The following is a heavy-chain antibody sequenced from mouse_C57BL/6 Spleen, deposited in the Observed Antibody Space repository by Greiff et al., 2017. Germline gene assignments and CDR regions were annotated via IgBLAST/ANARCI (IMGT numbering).Heavy chain of an antibody. CDR2: ISSGSSTI. J-gene: IGHJ1*03. Sequence: EVKLMESGGGLVKPGGSLKLSCAASGFTFSDYGMHWVRQAPEKGLEWVAYISSGSSTIYYADTVKGRFTISRDNAKNTLFLQMTSLRSEDTAMYYCARNYDYDELWYFDVWGTGTTVTVSS. V-gene: IGHV5-17*01. D-gene: IGHD2-4*01. CDR1: GFTFSDYG. CDR3: ARNYDYDELWYFDV.